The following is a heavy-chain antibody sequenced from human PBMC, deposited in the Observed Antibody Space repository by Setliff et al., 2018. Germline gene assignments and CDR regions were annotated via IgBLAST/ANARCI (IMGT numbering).Heavy chain of an antibody. CDR1: GYTFSTYA. CDR2: INTNTGNP. V-gene: IGHV7-4-1*02. Sequence: ASVKASCKGSGYTFSTYAIILMRQAPGQGLEWMGWINTNTGNPSYAQGFTGLFVFSLDTSVSTAYLQISSLKAEDTAIYYFARGSRFGTIVYRGDYYLDVWGKGTTVAVSS. CDR3: ARGSRFGTIVYRGDYYLDV. J-gene: IGHJ6*03. D-gene: IGHD3-10*01.